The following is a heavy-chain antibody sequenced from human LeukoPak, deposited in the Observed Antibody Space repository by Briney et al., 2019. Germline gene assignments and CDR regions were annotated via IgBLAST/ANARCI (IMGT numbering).Heavy chain of an antibody. D-gene: IGHD3/OR15-3a*01. J-gene: IGHJ4*01. Sequence: SETLSLTCTVSGDSITSSHWRWIRQPPGKGLEWIGCVYYNGSTTYNPSLKSRLTISVDTSKNQFSLKLSSVAAADTAVYFCARGSDFRGSVLNHGFDYWGHGTLVTVSS. CDR3: ARGSDFRGSVLNHGFDY. CDR1: GDSITSSH. V-gene: IGHV4-59*01. CDR2: VYYNGST.